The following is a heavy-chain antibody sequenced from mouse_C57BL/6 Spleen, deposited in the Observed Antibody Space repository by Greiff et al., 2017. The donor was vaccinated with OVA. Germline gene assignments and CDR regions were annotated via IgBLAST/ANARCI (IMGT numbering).Heavy chain of an antibody. CDR3: ARGYSNYGFYYAMDY. Sequence: QVQLKESGPELVKPGASVKISCKASGYAFSSSWMNWVKQRPGKGLEWIGRIYPGDGDSNYNGKFKGKATLTADTSSSTAYMQLSSLTSEDSAVYFCARGYSNYGFYYAMDYWGQGTSVTVSS. V-gene: IGHV1-82*01. CDR1: GYAFSSSW. CDR2: IYPGDGDS. J-gene: IGHJ4*01. D-gene: IGHD2-5*01.